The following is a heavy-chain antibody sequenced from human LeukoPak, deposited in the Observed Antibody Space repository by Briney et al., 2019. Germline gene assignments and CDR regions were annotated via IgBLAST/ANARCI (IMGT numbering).Heavy chain of an antibody. CDR2: MWFDGSNQ. J-gene: IGHJ4*02. CDR1: GFTFSSYA. CDR3: ARDRHSGRFYTIDY. Sequence: GGSLRLSCAASGFTFSSYAMHWVCQAPGKGLEWVAVMWFDGSNQYQTDSVKGRFTISRDNSKNTLYLQMSSLRADDTAVYYCARDRHSGRFYTIDYWGQGTLVTASS. V-gene: IGHV3-33*01. D-gene: IGHD1-26*01.